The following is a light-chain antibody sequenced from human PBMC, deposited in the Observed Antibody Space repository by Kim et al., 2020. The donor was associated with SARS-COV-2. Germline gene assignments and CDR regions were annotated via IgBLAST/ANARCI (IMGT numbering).Light chain of an antibody. CDR1: QGISNY. CDR2: GAS. Sequence: ASVGDRVTITCRASQGISNYLAWFQQKPGRVPKRLIYGASILQSGVPSRFSGGESGTEFTLTISSLQPEDFATYYCQQHGNYPITFGEGTRLEIK. CDR3: QQHGNYPIT. J-gene: IGKJ5*01. V-gene: IGKV1-17*03.